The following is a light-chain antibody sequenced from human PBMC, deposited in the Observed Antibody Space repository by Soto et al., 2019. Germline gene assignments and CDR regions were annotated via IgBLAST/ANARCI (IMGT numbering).Light chain of an antibody. CDR2: YDS. CDR3: QVWHTSSDHRGV. CDR1: NIGSKD. Sequence: SYELTQPPSVSVAPGNTARSPCGGNNIGSKDVHWYQQKPGQAPVLVIYYDSDRPSGIPERFSGSNSGNTATLTISRVEAGDEADYYCQVWHTSSDHRGVFGGATKLTVL. V-gene: IGLV3-21*04. J-gene: IGLJ3*02.